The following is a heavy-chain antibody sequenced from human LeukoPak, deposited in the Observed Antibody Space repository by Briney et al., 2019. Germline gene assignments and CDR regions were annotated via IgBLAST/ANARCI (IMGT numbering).Heavy chain of an antibody. Sequence: SETLSLTCTASGGSINGYYWSWIRQPPGKGLEWIGYIYYSGSTNYNPSFNSRVTISVDTSKNQFSMKLSSVTAADTAVYYCAREYWNDYWGQGSLVTVSS. J-gene: IGHJ4*02. D-gene: IGHD1-1*01. CDR3: AREYWNDY. CDR2: IYYSGST. CDR1: GGSINGYY. V-gene: IGHV4-59*01.